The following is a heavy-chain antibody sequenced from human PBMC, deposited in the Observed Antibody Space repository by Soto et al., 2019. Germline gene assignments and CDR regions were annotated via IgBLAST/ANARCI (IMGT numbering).Heavy chain of an antibody. V-gene: IGHV1-69*13. D-gene: IGHD2-15*01. Sequence: SVKVSCKASGGTFSSYAISWVRQAPGQGLEWMGGIIPIFGTANYAQKFQGRVTITADESTSTAYMELSSLRSEDTAVYYCARARIVVVVAATYDAFDIWGQGTMVT. J-gene: IGHJ3*02. CDR2: IIPIFGTA. CDR1: GGTFSSYA. CDR3: ARARIVVVVAATYDAFDI.